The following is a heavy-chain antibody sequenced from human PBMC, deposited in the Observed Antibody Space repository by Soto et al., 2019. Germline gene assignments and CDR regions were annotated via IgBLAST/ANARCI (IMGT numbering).Heavy chain of an antibody. D-gene: IGHD3-16*01. V-gene: IGHV3-48*03. CDR1: GVTFSIYE. J-gene: IGHJ6*02. Sequence: WGSLRLSCAASGVTFSIYEMNWVRQAPGKGLDWFSYISSSGSTIYYEAFVKGRFNISSDNAKNSLYLQMNSLRAEATAVYYCARVADYVWGSYPKMYGMDVWGQGTTVTVSS. CDR3: ARVADYVWGSYPKMYGMDV. CDR2: ISSSGSTI.